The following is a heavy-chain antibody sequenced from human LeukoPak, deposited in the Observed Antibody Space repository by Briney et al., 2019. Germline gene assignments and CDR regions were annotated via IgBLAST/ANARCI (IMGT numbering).Heavy chain of an antibody. D-gene: IGHD3-22*01. Sequence: SGGSLRLSCAASGLTFSRYTMNWVRQAPGRGLEWVSSISSSSSYIYYADSVKGRFTISRDNAKNSLYLQMNSLRVEDTAVYYCARVGDSSGYLIQYFDYWGQGISVTVSS. CDR1: GLTFSRYT. CDR3: ARVGDSSGYLIQYFDY. CDR2: ISSSSSYI. V-gene: IGHV3-21*01. J-gene: IGHJ4*02.